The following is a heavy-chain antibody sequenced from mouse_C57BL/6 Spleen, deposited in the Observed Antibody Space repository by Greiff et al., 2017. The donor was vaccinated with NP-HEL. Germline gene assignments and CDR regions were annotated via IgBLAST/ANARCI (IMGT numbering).Heavy chain of an antibody. D-gene: IGHD3-2*02. Sequence: DVMLVESGGGLVKPGGSLKLSCAASGFPFSDYGMHWVRQAPEKGLEWVAYISSGSSTIYYADTVKGRFTISRDNAKNTLFLQMTSLRSEDTAMYYCARLRAYWGQGTLVTVSA. CDR2: ISSGSSTI. V-gene: IGHV5-17*01. CDR3: ARLRAY. CDR1: GFPFSDYG. J-gene: IGHJ3*01.